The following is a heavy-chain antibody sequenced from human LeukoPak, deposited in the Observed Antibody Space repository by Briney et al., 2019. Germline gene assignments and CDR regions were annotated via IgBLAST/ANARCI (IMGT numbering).Heavy chain of an antibody. V-gene: IGHV3-15*01. CDR3: TVRLGNQLRFLDWLLDY. Sequence: GGSLRLSCAASGFTFSNAWMSWVRQAPGKGLEWVGRIKSKTDGGTTDYAAPVKGRFTISRDDSKNTLYLQMNSLKTEDTAVYYCTVRLGNQLRFLDWLLDYWGQGTLVTVSS. J-gene: IGHJ4*02. D-gene: IGHD3-3*01. CDR1: GFTFSNAW. CDR2: IKSKTDGGTT.